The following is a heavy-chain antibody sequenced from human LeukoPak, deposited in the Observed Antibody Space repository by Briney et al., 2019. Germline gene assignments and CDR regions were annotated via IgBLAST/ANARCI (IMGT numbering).Heavy chain of an antibody. V-gene: IGHV4-31*03. J-gene: IGHJ5*02. CDR1: GGSISSGGYY. CDR2: IYYSGST. CDR3: ARSLHYDFWSGPDLGFDP. Sequence: SETLSLTCTVSGGSISSGGYYWSWIRQHPGKGLEWIGYIYYSGSTYYNPSLKSRVTISVDTSKNQFSLKLSSVTAADTAVYYCARSLHYDFWSGPDLGFDPWGQGTLVTVSS. D-gene: IGHD3-3*01.